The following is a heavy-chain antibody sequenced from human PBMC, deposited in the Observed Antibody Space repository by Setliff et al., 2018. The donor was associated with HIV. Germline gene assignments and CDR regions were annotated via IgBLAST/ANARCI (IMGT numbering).Heavy chain of an antibody. CDR1: HGSIFGDY. Sequence: SETLSLTCSVSHGSIFGDYWSWVRQSPGKGLEWIAWIDDSGNTNYNPSLKSRVTISVDTSNNQFSVKLTSVTPADSALYYCARGGASSKYFDSWGQGTRVTVSS. J-gene: IGHJ4*02. V-gene: IGHV4-59*01. D-gene: IGHD2-15*01. CDR3: ARGGASSKYFDS. CDR2: IDDSGNT.